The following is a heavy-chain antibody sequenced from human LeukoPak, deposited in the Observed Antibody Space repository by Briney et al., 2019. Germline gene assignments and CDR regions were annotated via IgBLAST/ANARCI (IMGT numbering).Heavy chain of an antibody. CDR2: ISGSGGST. V-gene: IGHV3-23*01. D-gene: IGHD1-1*01. J-gene: IGHJ4*02. Sequence: TGGSLRLSCAASGFTFSSYAMSWVRQAPGKGLEWVSAISGSGGSTYYADSVKGRFTISRDNSKNTLYLQMNSLRAEDTAVYYCARDDTSVHFFDYWGQGTLVTVSS. CDR1: GFTFSSYA. CDR3: ARDDTSVHFFDY.